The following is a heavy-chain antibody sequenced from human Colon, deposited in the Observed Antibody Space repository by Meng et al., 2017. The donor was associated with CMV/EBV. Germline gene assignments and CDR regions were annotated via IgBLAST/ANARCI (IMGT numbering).Heavy chain of an antibody. CDR1: GFTFSSAW. D-gene: IGHD3-22*01. CDR3: AAPGPSMIVVAY. CDR2: IKSKTSGETT. Sequence: GGSLRLSCAASGFTFSSAWISWFRQAPSKGLEWVGRIKSKTSGETTDFAAPVKGRFTISRDDSKTTVYLQMNSLKTEDTAVYYCAAPGPSMIVVAYWGQGTLVTVSS. V-gene: IGHV3-15*01. J-gene: IGHJ4*02.